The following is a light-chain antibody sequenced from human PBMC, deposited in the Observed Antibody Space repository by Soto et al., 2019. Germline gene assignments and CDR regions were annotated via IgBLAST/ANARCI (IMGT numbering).Light chain of an antibody. CDR3: HQRQSWPRT. CDR2: QTS. CDR1: QYINTR. V-gene: IGKV3-11*01. Sequence: EVVLAQSPSALASFPGYIVALSCMASQYINTRLAWYQHRPGQAPRLLIYQTSIRAAGIPARFGASGTGTDFTLTISDVQPEDFAVYYCHQRQSWPRTFGQGTKVDIK. J-gene: IGKJ1*01.